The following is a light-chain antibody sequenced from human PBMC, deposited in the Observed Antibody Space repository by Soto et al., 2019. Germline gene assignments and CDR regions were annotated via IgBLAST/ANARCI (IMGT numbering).Light chain of an antibody. J-gene: IGKJ4*01. CDR2: GAS. V-gene: IGKV3-20*01. Sequence: EIVLPQSPGTLSLSLGESATLSCRASQSVTSSYLAWYQHKPGLAPRLLIYGASNRASGIPDRFSGSGSGTDFTLTISGLEPEDSAVDDCQQYGSSLTVGGGTKVDIK. CDR3: QQYGSSLT. CDR1: QSVTSSY.